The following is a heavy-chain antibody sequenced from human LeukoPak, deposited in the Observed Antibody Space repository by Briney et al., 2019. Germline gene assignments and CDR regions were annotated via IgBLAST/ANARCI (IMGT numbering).Heavy chain of an antibody. CDR2: ISSSGSST. D-gene: IGHD3-22*01. CDR3: ARDLIHRSGEANY. CDR1: GFTFSDFY. Sequence: GGSLRLSCAPSGFTFSDFYMSWIRQAPGKGLEWISYISSSGSSTNYADSVKGRFTISRDNAKNSLYLQMNSLGAEDTAVYYCARDLIHRSGEANYWGRGTLVTVSS. J-gene: IGHJ4*02. V-gene: IGHV3-11*05.